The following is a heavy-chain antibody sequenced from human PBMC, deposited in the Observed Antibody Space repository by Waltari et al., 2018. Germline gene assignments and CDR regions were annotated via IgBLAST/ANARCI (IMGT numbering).Heavy chain of an antibody. CDR1: GGTFSSYA. V-gene: IGHV1-69*01. CDR3: AINGGICSGGSCYQNWFDP. J-gene: IGHJ5*02. CDR2: IIPIFGTA. D-gene: IGHD2-15*01. Sequence: QVQLVQSGAEVKKPGSSVKVSCKASGGTFSSYAISWVRQAPGQGLEWMGGIIPIFGTANYAQKFQGRVTITADESTSTAYMELSSLRSEDTAVYYCAINGGICSGGSCYQNWFDPWGQGTLVTVSS.